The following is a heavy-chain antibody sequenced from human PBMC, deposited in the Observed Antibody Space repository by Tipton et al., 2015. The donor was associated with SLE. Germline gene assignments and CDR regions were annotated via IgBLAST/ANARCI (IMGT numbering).Heavy chain of an antibody. CDR3: ARDDYYDSSGYYMA. Sequence: RSLRLSCAASGFTFSSYGMHWVRQAPGRGLEWVAVIWYDGSNKYYADSVKGRFTISRDNSKNTLYLQMNSLRAEDTAVYYCARDDYYDSSGYYMAWGQGTLVTVSS. V-gene: IGHV3-30*19. J-gene: IGHJ5*02. D-gene: IGHD3-22*01. CDR2: IWYDGSNK. CDR1: GFTFSSYG.